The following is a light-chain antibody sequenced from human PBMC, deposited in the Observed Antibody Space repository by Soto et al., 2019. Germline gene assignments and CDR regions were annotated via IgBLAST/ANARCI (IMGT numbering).Light chain of an antibody. Sequence: QSALTQPPSASGSPGQSVTISCTGTSSDVGGYNYVSWYQQHPGNAPKLMISEVSKRPSGVPDRFSGSKSGNTASLTVSGLQAEDAADYYWSSYASTNNEVFGAGTKLTVL. V-gene: IGLV2-8*01. CDR3: SSYASTNNEV. CDR2: EVS. J-gene: IGLJ2*01. CDR1: SSDVGGYNY.